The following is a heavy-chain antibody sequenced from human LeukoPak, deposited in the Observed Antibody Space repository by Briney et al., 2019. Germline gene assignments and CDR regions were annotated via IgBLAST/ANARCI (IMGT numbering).Heavy chain of an antibody. V-gene: IGHV4-61*01. J-gene: IGHJ4*02. D-gene: IGHD3-22*01. Sequence: SETLSLTCTVSGGSVSSGSYYWSWIRQPPGKGLEWIGYIYYSGSTNYNPSLKSRVTISVDTSKNQFSLKLSSVTAADTAVYYCARTIPYDSSGVDYWGQGTLVTVSS. CDR2: IYYSGST. CDR1: GGSVSSGSYY. CDR3: ARTIPYDSSGVDY.